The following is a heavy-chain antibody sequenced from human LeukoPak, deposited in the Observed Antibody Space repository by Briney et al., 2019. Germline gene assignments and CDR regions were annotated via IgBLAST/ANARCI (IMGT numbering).Heavy chain of an antibody. D-gene: IGHD1-1*01. CDR3: ARDPVQDY. V-gene: IGHV4-39*07. CDR2: IYYSGST. CDR1: GGSISSGSYY. Sequence: PSQTLSLTCTVSGGSISSGSYYWGWIRQPPGKGLEWIGSIYYSGSTYYNPSLKSRVTISVDTSKNQFSLKLSSVTAADTAVYYCARDPVQDYWGQGTLVTVSS. J-gene: IGHJ4*02.